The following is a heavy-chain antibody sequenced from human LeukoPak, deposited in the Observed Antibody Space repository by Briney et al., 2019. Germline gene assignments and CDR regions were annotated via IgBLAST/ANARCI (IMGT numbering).Heavy chain of an antibody. CDR1: GYTFTGYY. J-gene: IGHJ4*02. CDR3: ARAVPYYFGSGSTEEFDY. CDR2: INPNSGVT. V-gene: IGHV1-2*02. Sequence: APVKVSCKASGYTFTGYYMHWVRQAPGQGLEWMGWINPNSGVTNYAQMFQGRVTMTTDTSTTTAYMELRSLRSDDTAVYYCARAVPYYFGSGSTEEFDYWGQGTLVTVSS. D-gene: IGHD3-10*01.